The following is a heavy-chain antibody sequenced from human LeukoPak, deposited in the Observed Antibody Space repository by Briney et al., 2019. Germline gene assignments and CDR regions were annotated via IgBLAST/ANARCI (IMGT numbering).Heavy chain of an antibody. V-gene: IGHV4-39*01. CDR3: ARQSGYSSGYIVD. CDR2: IYYSGST. CDR1: GDSISSRSHY. Sequence: SETLSLTCNVSGDSISSRSHYWAWIRQPPGKGVACIGSIYYSGSTYYNPSLKSRLTISVDTSKNQFSLKLGSVTAADTAVYFCARQSGYSSGYIVDWGQGTLVTVSS. D-gene: IGHD5-18*01. J-gene: IGHJ4*02.